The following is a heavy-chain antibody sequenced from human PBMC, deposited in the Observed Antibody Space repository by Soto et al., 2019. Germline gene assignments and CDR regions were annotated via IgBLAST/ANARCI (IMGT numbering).Heavy chain of an antibody. CDR1: GYTFTSYD. CDR3: ARDFGSSGWYY. CDR2: IIPIFGKA. D-gene: IGHD6-19*01. J-gene: IGHJ4*02. Sequence: GASVKVSCTASGYTFTSYDINWVRQATGQGLEWMGGIIPIFGKANYAQKFQGRVTITADESTSTAYMELSSLRSEDTAVYYCARDFGSSGWYYWGQGTLVTVSS. V-gene: IGHV1-69*13.